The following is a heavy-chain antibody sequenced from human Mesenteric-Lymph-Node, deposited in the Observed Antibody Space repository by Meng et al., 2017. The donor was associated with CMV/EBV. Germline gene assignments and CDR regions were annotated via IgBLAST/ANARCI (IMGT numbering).Heavy chain of an antibody. CDR3: GGTDGRGMDV. Sequence: GGSLRLSCAASGFPATDHYMNWFRQAPGKGLEWVSYISKGGPTIYYADSVKCRFTISRDNAKNSLYLQMDSLRAEDTAVYYCGGTDGRGMDVWGQGTTVTVSS. CDR1: GFPATDHY. V-gene: IGHV3-11*01. CDR2: ISKGGPTI. J-gene: IGHJ6*02. D-gene: IGHD2-8*01.